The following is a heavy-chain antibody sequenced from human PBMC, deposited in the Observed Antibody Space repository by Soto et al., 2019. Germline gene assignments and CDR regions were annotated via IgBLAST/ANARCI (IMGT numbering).Heavy chain of an antibody. CDR1: GFTFSSYS. V-gene: IGHV3-21*01. D-gene: IGHD3-10*01. CDR3: AREISGSYPRDAFDI. CDR2: ISSSGSYI. Sequence: GGSLRLSCAASGFTFSSYSMNWVRQAPGKGLEWVSSISSSGSYIYYADSVKGRFTISRDNAKNSLYLQMNSLRAEDTAVYYCAREISGSYPRDAFDIWGQGTMVTVSS. J-gene: IGHJ3*02.